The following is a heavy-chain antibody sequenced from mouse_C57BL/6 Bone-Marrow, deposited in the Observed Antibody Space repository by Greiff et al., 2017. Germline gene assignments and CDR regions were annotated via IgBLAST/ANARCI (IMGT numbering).Heavy chain of an antibody. J-gene: IGHJ2*01. CDR1: GFTFSSYA. Sequence: EVHLVESGGGLVKPGGSLKLSCAASGFTFSSYAMSWVRQTPEKRLEWVATISDGGSYTYYPDNVKGRFTISRDNAKNNLYLQMSHLKSEDTAMYYCARDEGDGYYFDYRGQGTTRPGSS. V-gene: IGHV5-4*01. D-gene: IGHD2-3*01. CDR2: ISDGGSYT. CDR3: ARDEGDGYYFDY.